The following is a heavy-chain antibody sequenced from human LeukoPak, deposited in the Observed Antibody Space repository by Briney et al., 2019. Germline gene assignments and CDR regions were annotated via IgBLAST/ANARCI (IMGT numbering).Heavy chain of an antibody. D-gene: IGHD3-10*01. J-gene: IGHJ5*01. CDR2: IFYSGST. V-gene: IGHV4-59*01. CDR3: ARDRHYGSGSSRSRYNWFDS. Sequence: SETLSLTCTVSGGSISSYYWSWLRQPPGKGLEWLGYIFYSGSTNSNASLKRRVTISIDTFKNQSSLTQSSVAAADTALYYCARDRHYGSGSSRSRYNWFDSWGQGTLVTVSS. CDR1: GGSISSYY.